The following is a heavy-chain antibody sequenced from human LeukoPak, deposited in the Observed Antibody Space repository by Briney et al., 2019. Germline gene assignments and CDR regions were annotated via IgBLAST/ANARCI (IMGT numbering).Heavy chain of an antibody. V-gene: IGHV3-64*01. D-gene: IGHD3-16*02. Sequence: AGGSLRLSCAASGFTFSSYAMHWVRQAPGKGLEYVSAISSNGGSTYYANSVKGRFTISRDNSKNTLYLQMGSLRAEDMAVYYCARTLGPYVWGSYRQSYYFDYWGQGTLVTVSS. CDR1: GFTFSSYA. CDR3: ARTLGPYVWGSYRQSYYFDY. CDR2: ISSNGGST. J-gene: IGHJ4*02.